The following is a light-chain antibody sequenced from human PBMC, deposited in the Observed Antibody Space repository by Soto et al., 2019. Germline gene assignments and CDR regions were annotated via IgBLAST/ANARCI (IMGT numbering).Light chain of an antibody. V-gene: IGKV1-5*01. CDR3: QQYLISVT. CDR2: DAS. Sequence: DIQMTQSPSPLSASVGDRVTITCRASQTIGRWLAWYQQKPGKAPKVLIYDASSLQSGVPSRFSGSGSGTEFTLTISRLEPQDSAMYYCQQYLISVTFGQGTRLEIK. CDR1: QTIGRW. J-gene: IGKJ5*01.